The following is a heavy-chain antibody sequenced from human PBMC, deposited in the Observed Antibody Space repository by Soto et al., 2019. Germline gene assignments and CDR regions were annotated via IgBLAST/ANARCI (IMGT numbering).Heavy chain of an antibody. J-gene: IGHJ4*02. CDR3: ARGRGAAAVYFDF. V-gene: IGHV3-11*05. CDR2: ISSSTSHR. Sequence: QVQLVESGGGLLEPGGSLRLSGAVSGFTFSVYYMTWIREAPGKGLEWVSYISSSTSHRNYADSVKGRFTISRDNAKNSLFLQMNSLRAEDTAVYYCARGRGAAAVYFDFWGQGTLVTVSS. CDR1: GFTFSVYY. D-gene: IGHD6-13*01.